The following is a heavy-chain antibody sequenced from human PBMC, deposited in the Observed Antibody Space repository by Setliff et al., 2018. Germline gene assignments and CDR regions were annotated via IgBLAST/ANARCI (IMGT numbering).Heavy chain of an antibody. CDR3: ARGPAKSAGQWGSHFLDY. D-gene: IGHD2-2*01. Sequence: GGSLRLSCAASGFTFTSYWMHWVRQAPGKGLVWVSRINHDGSSTTYADSVKGRFTISRDNAKNTLYLQMDSLRAEDTAVYYCARGPAKSAGQWGSHFLDYWGQGTLVTVSS. J-gene: IGHJ4*02. CDR2: INHDGSST. V-gene: IGHV3-74*01. CDR1: GFTFTSYW.